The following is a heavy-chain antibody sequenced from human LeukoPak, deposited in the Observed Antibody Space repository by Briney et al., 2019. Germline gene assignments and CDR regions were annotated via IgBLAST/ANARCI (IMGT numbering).Heavy chain of an antibody. V-gene: IGHV3-30*02. CDR2: IRYDGSNK. D-gene: IGHD6-13*01. CDR3: AKAPSSWYPNWFDP. CDR1: GFTFSSYG. Sequence: GGSLRLSCAASGFTFSSYGMHWVRQAPGKGLEWVAFIRYDGSNKYYADSVKGRFTISRDNSKNTLYLQMNSLRADDTAVYYCAKAPSSWYPNWFDPWGQGTLVTVSS. J-gene: IGHJ5*02.